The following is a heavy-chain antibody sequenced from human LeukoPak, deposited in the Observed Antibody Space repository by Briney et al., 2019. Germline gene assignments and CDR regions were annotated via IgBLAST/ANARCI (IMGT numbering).Heavy chain of an antibody. CDR2: IKENGDDK. J-gene: IGHJ4*02. Sequence: PGGSLRLSCAASGFTFSSYWMSWVRQAPGKGLEWVANIKENGDDKSYVDSVKGRFTISRDKAKNSLYLQMNSLRADDTAVYYCADPGVGFWGQGTLITVSS. D-gene: IGHD2-8*01. V-gene: IGHV3-7*01. CDR3: ADPGVGF. CDR1: GFTFSSYW.